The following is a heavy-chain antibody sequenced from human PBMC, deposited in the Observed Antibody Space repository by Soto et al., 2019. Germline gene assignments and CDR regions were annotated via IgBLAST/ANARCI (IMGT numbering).Heavy chain of an antibody. CDR2: IYYSGST. D-gene: IGHD3-22*01. CDR1: GGSISSGSYY. CDR3: ASSYYDSSGYYGTPRLGFDY. Sequence: SETLSLTCTVSGGSISSGSYYWSWIRQPPGKGLEWIGYIYYSGSTNYSPSLKSRVTISVDTSKNQFSLKLSSVTAADTAVYYCASSYYDSSGYYGTPRLGFDYWGQGTLVTVSS. V-gene: IGHV4-61*01. J-gene: IGHJ4*02.